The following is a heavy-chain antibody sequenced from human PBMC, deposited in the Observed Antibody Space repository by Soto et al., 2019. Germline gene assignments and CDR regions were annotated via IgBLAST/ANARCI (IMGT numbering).Heavy chain of an antibody. V-gene: IGHV4-4*07. CDR3: ARGQRFSDWFDP. D-gene: IGHD3-3*01. Sequence: SETLSLTCSVSGGTISGYYWTWIRQPAGKGLEWIGRIYSSGNTKYNPSLQSRVTMSLDTSNNRFSLRLTSVTAADTAVYYCARGQRFSDWFDPWGQGTLVTVSS. CDR2: IYSSGNT. J-gene: IGHJ5*02. CDR1: GGTISGYY.